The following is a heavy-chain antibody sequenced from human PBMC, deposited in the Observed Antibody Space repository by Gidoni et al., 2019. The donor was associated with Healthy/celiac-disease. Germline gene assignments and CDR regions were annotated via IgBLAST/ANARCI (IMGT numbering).Heavy chain of an antibody. J-gene: IGHJ6*03. CDR3: AKEAFHCGGGSCYSDYYYYYMDV. CDR2: ISGSGGST. V-gene: IGHV3-23*01. CDR1: GFPFRSYA. D-gene: IGHD2-15*01. Sequence: EVQLLESGGGLVQPGGSLRLSCAASGFPFRSYAMSWVRQAPGKGLEWVSAISGSGGSTYYADSVKGRFTISRDNSKNTLYLQMNSLRAEDTAVYYCAKEAFHCGGGSCYSDYYYYYMDVWGKGTTVTVSS.